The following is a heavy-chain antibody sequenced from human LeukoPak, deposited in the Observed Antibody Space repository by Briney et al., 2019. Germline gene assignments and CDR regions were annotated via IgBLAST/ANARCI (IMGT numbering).Heavy chain of an antibody. CDR3: AHRHRGVASDI. Sequence: SGPTLVNPAQTLTLTCTFSGFSFSSGGVGVGWIRQPPGGALECLGVIYENDEKLYSSSLQNRLSITKDTSKNQVVLTMANMDPVDTATYYCAHRHRGVASDIWGQGTMVTVSS. D-gene: IGHD2-15*01. CDR1: GFSFSSGGVG. J-gene: IGHJ3*02. V-gene: IGHV2-5*01. CDR2: IYENDEK.